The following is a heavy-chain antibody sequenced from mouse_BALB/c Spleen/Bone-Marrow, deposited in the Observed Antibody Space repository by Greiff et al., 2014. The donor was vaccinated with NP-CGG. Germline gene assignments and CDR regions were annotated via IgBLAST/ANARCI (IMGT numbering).Heavy chain of an antibody. V-gene: IGHV14-3*02. CDR3: ARWEYYAMDY. CDR1: GFNIKDTY. CDR2: IDPANGNT. D-gene: IGHD4-1*01. J-gene: IGHJ4*01. Sequence: EVQLQQSGAELVKPGASVKLSCTASGFNIKDTYMHWVKQRPEQGLEWIGRIDPANGNTKYDPNFQGKATITADTSSNTAYLQLSSLTSEDTAVYYCARWEYYAMDYWGQGTSVTVSS.